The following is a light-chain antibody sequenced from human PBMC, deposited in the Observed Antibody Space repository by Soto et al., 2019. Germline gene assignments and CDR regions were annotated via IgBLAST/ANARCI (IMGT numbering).Light chain of an antibody. J-gene: IGLJ1*01. CDR1: SSNIGGNT. V-gene: IGLV1-44*01. Sequence: QSVLTQPPSASGTPGQRVTMSCSGSSSNIGGNTVNWYQQLPGTAPKLLIYSNNQRPSGVPDRFSGSKSGTSASLAISELQSDDEADFYCAAWDDSRDGYVFGTGTKLTVL. CDR2: SNN. CDR3: AAWDDSRDGYV.